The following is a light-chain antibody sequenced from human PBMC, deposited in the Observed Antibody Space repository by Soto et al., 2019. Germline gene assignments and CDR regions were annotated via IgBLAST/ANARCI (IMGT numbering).Light chain of an antibody. CDR3: QQRNNWPPT. CDR2: DAS. J-gene: IGKJ1*01. CDR1: QYVSSSS. V-gene: IGKV3-11*01. Sequence: EIVLTQSPGTLSLSPGERATLSCRASQYVSSSSLAWYQQKRGQAPRLLIHDASNRATGIPARFSGSGSGTDFTLTISYLEPEDFAVFYCQQRNNWPPTFGQGTKVDIK.